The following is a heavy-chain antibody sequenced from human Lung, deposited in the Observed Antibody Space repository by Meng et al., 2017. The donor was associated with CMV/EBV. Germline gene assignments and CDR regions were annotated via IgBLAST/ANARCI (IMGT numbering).Heavy chain of an antibody. CDR3: AGEQGAF. Sequence: SXTLSLTCAVYGGSFSGYYWSWIRQPPGKGLEWIGEINHSGSTNYNPSIKSRVTISVDTSKNQFSLKLSSVTAADTAVYYCAGEQGAFWGQGTLVTVSS. J-gene: IGHJ4*02. CDR2: INHSGST. D-gene: IGHD3-16*01. CDR1: GGSFSGYY. V-gene: IGHV4-34*01.